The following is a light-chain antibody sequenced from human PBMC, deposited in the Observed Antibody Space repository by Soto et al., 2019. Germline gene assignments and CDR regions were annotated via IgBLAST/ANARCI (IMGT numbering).Light chain of an antibody. Sequence: QSVLTQPASVSGSPGQSITISCTGTSSDVGGYNYVSWYQQHPGKANKLMIYDVSNRPSGVSNHFSGSKSGNTASLTISGLQAEDEADYYCSSYTSSSTLYVFGTGTKVTVL. J-gene: IGLJ1*01. V-gene: IGLV2-14*01. CDR1: SSDVGGYNY. CDR2: DVS. CDR3: SSYTSSSTLYV.